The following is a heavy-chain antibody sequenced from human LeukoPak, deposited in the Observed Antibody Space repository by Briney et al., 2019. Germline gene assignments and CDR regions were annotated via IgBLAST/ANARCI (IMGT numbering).Heavy chain of an antibody. CDR3: AREDIRLDYFDY. D-gene: IGHD6-19*01. CDR2: TNEAGSDK. J-gene: IGHJ4*02. V-gene: IGHV3-7*01. CDR1: GVSFSKYW. Sequence: GGSLRLSCAASGVSFSKYWMSWVRQAPGKGLEWVAHTNEAGSDKYYVDSVKGRFTISRDNAKNSLYLHMNSLRAEDTAVYYCAREDIRLDYFDYWGQGTLVTVSS.